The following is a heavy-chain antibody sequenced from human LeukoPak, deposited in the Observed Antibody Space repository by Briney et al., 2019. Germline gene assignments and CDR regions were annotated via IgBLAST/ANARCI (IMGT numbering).Heavy chain of an antibody. D-gene: IGHD1-26*01. CDR1: GGSITSHY. Sequence: SETLSLTCSVSGGSITSHYWTWIRQPPGKGLEWIGHINNRGTTSYNPSLRSRVTLSLDTSKNQFSLKLSSVTAADTAVYYCARHVVSYYTDAFDIWGQGTMVTVSS. J-gene: IGHJ3*02. V-gene: IGHV4-59*08. CDR3: ARHVVSYYTDAFDI. CDR2: INNRGTT.